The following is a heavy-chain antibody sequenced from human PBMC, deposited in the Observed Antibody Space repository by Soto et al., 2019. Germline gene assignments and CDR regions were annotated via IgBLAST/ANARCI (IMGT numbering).Heavy chain of an antibody. V-gene: IGHV4-59*01. J-gene: IGHJ6*02. CDR2: IYYSGST. Sequence: PSETLSLTCTVSGGSISSYYWSWIRQPPGKGLEWIGYIYYSGSTNYNPSLKSRVTISVDTSKNQFSLKLSSVTAADTAVYYCAREGDMVRGVDYYGMDVWGQGTTVTVSS. CDR1: GGSISSYY. D-gene: IGHD3-10*01. CDR3: AREGDMVRGVDYYGMDV.